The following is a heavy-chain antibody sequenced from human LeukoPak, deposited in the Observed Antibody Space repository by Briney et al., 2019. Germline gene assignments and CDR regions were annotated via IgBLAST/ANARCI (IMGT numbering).Heavy chain of an antibody. D-gene: IGHD6-6*01. CDR2: ISSSSSYI. CDR3: AASIAARSAPSDY. Sequence: GGSLRLFCAASGFTFSSYSMNWVRQAPGKGLEWVSSISSSSSYIYYADSVKGRFTISRDNAKNSLYLQMNSLRAENTAVYYCAASIAARSAPSDYWGQGTLVTVSS. J-gene: IGHJ4*02. V-gene: IGHV3-21*01. CDR1: GFTFSSYS.